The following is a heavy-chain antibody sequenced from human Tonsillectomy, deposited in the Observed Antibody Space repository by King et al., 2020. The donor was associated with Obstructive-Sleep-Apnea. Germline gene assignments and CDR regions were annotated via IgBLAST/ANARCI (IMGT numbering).Heavy chain of an antibody. V-gene: IGHV4-34*01. J-gene: IGHJ3*02. Sequence: VQLQQWGAGLLKPSETLSLTCAVYGGSFSGYYWNWIRQPPGKGLEWIGEINHSGITNYNPSLKSRVTISVDTSKNQFSLKLSPVTAADTAVYYCARGDTYYYDSSVYYRTDAFDIWGQGTMVTVSS. CDR3: ARGDTYYYDSSVYYRTDAFDI. CDR1: GGSFSGYY. D-gene: IGHD3-22*01. CDR2: INHSGIT.